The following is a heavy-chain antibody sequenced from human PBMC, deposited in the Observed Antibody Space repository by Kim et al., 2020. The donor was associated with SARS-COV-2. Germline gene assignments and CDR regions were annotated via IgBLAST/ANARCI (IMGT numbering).Heavy chain of an antibody. Sequence: SETLSLTCAVYGGSFSGYYWSWIRQPPGKGLEWIGEINHSGSTNYNPSLKSRVTISVDTSKNQFSLKLSSVTAADTAVYYCARVYTAGYYYGSGSYYRHKYYFDYWGQGTLVTVSS. CDR1: GGSFSGYY. CDR3: ARVYTAGYYYGSGSYYRHKYYFDY. V-gene: IGHV4-34*01. CDR2: INHSGST. J-gene: IGHJ4*02. D-gene: IGHD3-10*01.